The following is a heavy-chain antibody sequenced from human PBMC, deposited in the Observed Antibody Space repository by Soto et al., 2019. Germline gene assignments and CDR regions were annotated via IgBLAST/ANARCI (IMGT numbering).Heavy chain of an antibody. D-gene: IGHD1-1*01. V-gene: IGHV3-23*01. CDR3: AKFGMATTKRSPPYYIDY. CDR1: GFTFSSYA. J-gene: IGHJ4*02. CDR2: ISGSGGGT. Sequence: GGSLRLSCAASGFTFSSYAMSWVRQAPGKGLEWVSSISGSGGGTYYADSVKGRFTFSRDNSKNTLYLQMNSLRAEDTTVYYCAKFGMATTKRSPPYYIDYWGQGALVTVSS.